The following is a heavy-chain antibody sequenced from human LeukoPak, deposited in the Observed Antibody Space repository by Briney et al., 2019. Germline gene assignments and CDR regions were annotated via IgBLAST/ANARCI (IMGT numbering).Heavy chain of an antibody. J-gene: IGHJ3*02. CDR3: ARDPPYIAHCGGDCYSRAFDI. D-gene: IGHD2-21*02. V-gene: IGHV3-21*01. CDR1: GFTFSSYS. Sequence: GGSLRLSCAASGFTFSSYSMNWVRQAPGKGLEWVSSISSSSSYIYYADSVKGRFTISRDNAKNSLYLQMNSLRAEDTAVYYCARDPPYIAHCGGDCYSRAFDIWGQGTMVTVSS. CDR2: ISSSSSYI.